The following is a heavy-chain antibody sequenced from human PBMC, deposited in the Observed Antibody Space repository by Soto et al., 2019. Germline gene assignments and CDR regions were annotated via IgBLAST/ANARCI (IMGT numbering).Heavy chain of an antibody. CDR3: ARVTYYYDSSGLIDAFDI. CDR2: ISSSGSTI. V-gene: IGHV3-48*04. Sequence: PGGSLRLSCAASGFTFSSYGMHWVRQSPGKGLEWVSYISSSGSTIYYADSVKGRFTISRDNAKNSLYLQMNSLRAEDTAAYYCARVTYYYDSSGLIDAFDIWGQGTMVTVSS. D-gene: IGHD3-22*01. J-gene: IGHJ3*02. CDR1: GFTFSSYG.